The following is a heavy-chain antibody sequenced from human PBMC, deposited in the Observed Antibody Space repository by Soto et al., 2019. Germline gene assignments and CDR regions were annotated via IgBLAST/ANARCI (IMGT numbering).Heavy chain of an antibody. CDR1: GGSISSYY. CDR2: IYYSGST. CDR3: ARATYYDFWSGYYKEGGRFDP. J-gene: IGHJ5*02. Sequence: QVQLQESGPGLVKPSETLSLTCTVSGGSISSYYWSWIRQPPGKGLEWIGYIYYSGSTNYNPSLKSRVTISVDTSKNQFSLKLSSVTAADTAVYYCARATYYDFWSGYYKEGGRFDPWGQGTLVTVSS. V-gene: IGHV4-59*01. D-gene: IGHD3-3*01.